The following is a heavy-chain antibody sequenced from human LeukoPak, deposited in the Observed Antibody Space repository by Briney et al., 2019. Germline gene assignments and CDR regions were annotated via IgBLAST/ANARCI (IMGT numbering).Heavy chain of an antibody. D-gene: IGHD3-22*01. CDR2: VNTNTGNP. Sequence: GASVKVSCKTSGYTFTNYPINWVRQAPGQGLEWMGWVNTNTGNPTYAQGLTGRFVFSSDTSVSTAYLQISNLKPEDTAVYYCVSSDDTSGYFLYWGQGTLVTVSS. CDR3: VSSDDTSGYFLY. V-gene: IGHV7-4-1*02. J-gene: IGHJ4*02. CDR1: GYTFTNYP.